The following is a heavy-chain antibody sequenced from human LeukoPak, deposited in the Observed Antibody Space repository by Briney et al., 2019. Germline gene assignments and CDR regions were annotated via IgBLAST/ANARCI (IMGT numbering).Heavy chain of an antibody. CDR1: GGSISNSSYY. D-gene: IGHD3-3*01. CDR3: ARRNAITIFGVVTHYFDY. Sequence: SETLSLTCTVSGGSISNSSYYWGWIRQPPGKGLEWIGSIYYSGSTYYNPSLKSRVTISVDTSKNQFSLKLSSVTAADTAVYYCARRNAITIFGVVTHYFDYWGQGTLVTVSS. V-gene: IGHV4-39*01. J-gene: IGHJ4*02. CDR2: IYYSGST.